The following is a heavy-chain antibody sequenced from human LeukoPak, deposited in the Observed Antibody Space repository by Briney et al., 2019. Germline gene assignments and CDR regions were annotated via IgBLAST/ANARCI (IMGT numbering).Heavy chain of an antibody. D-gene: IGHD2-21*01. CDR3: ARSQALLAYCGGDCFSFDY. CDR1: GGSISSGGYY. J-gene: IGHJ4*02. CDR2: IYHSGST. V-gene: IGHV4-30-2*01. Sequence: TLSLTCTVSGGSISSGGYYWSWIRQPPGKGLEWIGYIYHSGSTYYNPSLKSRVTISVDRSKNQFSLKLSSVTAADTAVYYCARSQALLAYCGGDCFSFDYWGQGTLVTVSS.